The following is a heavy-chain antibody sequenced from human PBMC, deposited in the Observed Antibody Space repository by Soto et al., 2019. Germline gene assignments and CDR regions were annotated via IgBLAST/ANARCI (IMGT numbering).Heavy chain of an antibody. CDR2: INAGNGNT. V-gene: IGHV1-3*01. CDR1: GYTFASYA. D-gene: IGHD3-9*01. Sequence: ASVKVSCKASGYTFASYAMHWVRQAPGQRLEWMGWINAGNGNTKYSQKFQGRVTITRDTSASTAYMELSSLRSEDTAVYYCARGVSHYDILTGYKSYYFDYWGQGTLVTVSS. J-gene: IGHJ4*02. CDR3: ARGVSHYDILTGYKSYYFDY.